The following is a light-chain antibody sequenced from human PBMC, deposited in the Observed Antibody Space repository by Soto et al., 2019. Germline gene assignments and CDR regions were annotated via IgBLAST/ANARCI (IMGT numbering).Light chain of an antibody. J-gene: IGKJ1*01. Sequence: AIQLTQSPSSLSASVGDRVIITCRASQGISSALAWYHQKPGKAPKLLIFDASTLKGGVPSIFSGSGSGTDFTLTISSLQPEDFATYYCQQFNSYPWTFGQGTKVEIK. CDR2: DAS. CDR1: QGISSA. V-gene: IGKV1-13*02. CDR3: QQFNSYPWT.